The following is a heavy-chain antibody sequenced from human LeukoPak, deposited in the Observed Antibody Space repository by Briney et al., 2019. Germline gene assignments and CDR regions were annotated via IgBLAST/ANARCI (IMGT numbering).Heavy chain of an antibody. D-gene: IGHD3-10*01. J-gene: IGHJ4*02. Sequence: PSETLSLTCTVSGGSISSYYWSWIRQPPGKGLEWIGYIYYSGSTNYNPSLKRRVTISVDTSKNQVSLKLSSVTAADTAVYYCARGTSFSGIPRDWDQGTLVTVSS. CDR2: IYYSGST. V-gene: IGHV4-59*01. CDR1: GGSISSYY. CDR3: ARGTSFSGIPRD.